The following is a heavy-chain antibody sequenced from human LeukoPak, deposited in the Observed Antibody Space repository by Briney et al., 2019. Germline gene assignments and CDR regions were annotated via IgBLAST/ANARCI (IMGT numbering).Heavy chain of an antibody. CDR2: IYYSGST. CDR3: ASRYDYSNYIDY. Sequence: SETLSLTCTVSGGSISSSSYYWGWIRQPPGKGLEWIGTIYYSGSTYYNPSLKSRVTISVDTSKNQFSLKLSSVTAADTAVYYCASRYDYSNYIDYWGQGTLVTVSS. D-gene: IGHD4-11*01. V-gene: IGHV4-39*01. J-gene: IGHJ4*02. CDR1: GGSISSSSYY.